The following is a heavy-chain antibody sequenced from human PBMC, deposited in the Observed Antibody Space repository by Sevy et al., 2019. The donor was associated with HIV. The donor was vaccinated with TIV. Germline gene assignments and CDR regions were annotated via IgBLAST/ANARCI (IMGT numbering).Heavy chain of an antibody. D-gene: IGHD3-10*01. CDR2: TYYKSKWYN. CDR1: GDSVSTYSAA. Sequence: SQTLSLTCAISGDSVSTYSAAWNWIRQSPSRGLEWLGRTYYKSKWYNDYALSVKSRISINPDTPKNQISLQLNSVTPEDTAVYYCARESRWFFFHFDYSGQGTLVTVSS. V-gene: IGHV6-1*01. J-gene: IGHJ4*02. CDR3: ARESRWFFFHFDY.